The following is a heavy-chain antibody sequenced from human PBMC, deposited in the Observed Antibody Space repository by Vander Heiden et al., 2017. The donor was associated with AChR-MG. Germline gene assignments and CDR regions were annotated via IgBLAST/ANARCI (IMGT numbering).Heavy chain of an antibody. V-gene: IGHV4-39*01. Sequence: QLQLQESGPGLVKPSETLSLTCTVSGGSISSSSYYWGWIRQPPGKGLEWIGSIYYSGSTYYNPSLKSRVTISVDTSKNQFSLKLSSVTAADTAVYYCARRKDIVVVVAADDDYWGQGTLVTVSS. D-gene: IGHD2-15*01. CDR1: GGSISSSSYY. CDR2: IYYSGST. CDR3: ARRKDIVVVVAADDDY. J-gene: IGHJ4*02.